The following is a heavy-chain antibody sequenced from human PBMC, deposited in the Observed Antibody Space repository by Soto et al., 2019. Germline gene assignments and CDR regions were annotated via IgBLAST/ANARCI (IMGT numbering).Heavy chain of an antibody. CDR1: GYTFTSYD. CDR2: MNPNSGNT. CDR3: ARGFPLWFDP. J-gene: IGHJ5*02. Sequence: ASVKVSCKASGYTFTSYDINWVRQATGQGFGWMGWMNPNSGNTGYAQKFQGRVTMTRDTSITTAYMELSSLRSEDTAVYYCARGFPLWFDPWGQGTLVTVSS. V-gene: IGHV1-8*01.